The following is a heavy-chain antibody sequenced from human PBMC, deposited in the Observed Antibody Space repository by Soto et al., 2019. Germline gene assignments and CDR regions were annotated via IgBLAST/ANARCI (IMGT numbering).Heavy chain of an antibody. V-gene: IGHV4-4*02. Sequence: SETLSLTCAVSGGSISSSNWWSWVRQPPGKGLEWIGEIYHSRSTNYNPSLKSRVTISVDKSKNKFSLKLSSVTAADTAVYYCARVTDYYDSSGSTSYYCDYWGQGTLVT. D-gene: IGHD3-22*01. J-gene: IGHJ4*02. CDR1: GGSISSSNW. CDR2: IYHSRST. CDR3: ARVTDYYDSSGSTSYYCDY.